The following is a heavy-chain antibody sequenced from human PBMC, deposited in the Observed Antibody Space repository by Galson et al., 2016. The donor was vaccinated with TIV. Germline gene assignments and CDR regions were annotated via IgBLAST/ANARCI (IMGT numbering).Heavy chain of an antibody. J-gene: IGHJ3*02. CDR2: IYYSGST. D-gene: IGHD1-26*01. CDR1: GGSISIYY. Sequence: ETLSLTCSASGGSISIYYWSWIRQPPGKGLEWIGYIYYSGSTYYNPSLKSRVTMSVDTSKNQFSLKLSSVTAADTAVYYCARRLPAGDVGAFHIWGQGTMVSVSS. CDR3: ARRLPAGDVGAFHI. V-gene: IGHV4-59*08.